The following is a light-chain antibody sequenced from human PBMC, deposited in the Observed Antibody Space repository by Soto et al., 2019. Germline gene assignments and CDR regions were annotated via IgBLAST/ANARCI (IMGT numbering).Light chain of an antibody. CDR2: YDD. V-gene: IGLV1-36*01. CDR3: AAWDDSLNGFV. Sequence: QSVLTQPPSVSGAPGQRVTISCTGSSSNIGAGYDVHWYQQLPGRAPKLLIFYDDLLPSGVSDRFSGSKSGTSASLAISGLQSDDEADYYCAAWDDSLNGFVFGTGTKLTVL. J-gene: IGLJ1*01. CDR1: SSNIGAGYD.